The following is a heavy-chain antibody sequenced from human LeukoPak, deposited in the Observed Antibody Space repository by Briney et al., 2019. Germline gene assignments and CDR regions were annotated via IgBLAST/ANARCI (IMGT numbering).Heavy chain of an antibody. CDR1: GFTFSSYQ. V-gene: IGHV3-48*03. CDR3: ARVDYYGSGSLSTYYFHY. Sequence: GGSLRLSCAVSGFTFSSYQFHWVRQAPGKGLEWVSYSSSGGSTKSYADSVKGRFTISRDNAKNSLFLQMNSLRAEDTAVYYCARVDYYGSGSLSTYYFHYWGQGTLVTVSS. CDR2: SSSGGSTK. D-gene: IGHD3-10*01. J-gene: IGHJ4*02.